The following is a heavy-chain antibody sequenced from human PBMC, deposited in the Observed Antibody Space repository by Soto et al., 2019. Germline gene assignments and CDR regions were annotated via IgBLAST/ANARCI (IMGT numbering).Heavy chain of an antibody. Sequence: GESLKISCKGSGYSFASHWITWVRQMPGKGLEWMGRIDPSDSYTNYNPPFQGHVTFSVDKSINTAYLQWSSLKASDTAMYYCARLRYYGSGSYYYYYGMDVWGQGTTVTVSS. D-gene: IGHD3-10*01. CDR3: ARLRYYGSGSYYYYYGMDV. V-gene: IGHV5-10-1*01. J-gene: IGHJ6*02. CDR2: IDPSDSYT. CDR1: GYSFASHW.